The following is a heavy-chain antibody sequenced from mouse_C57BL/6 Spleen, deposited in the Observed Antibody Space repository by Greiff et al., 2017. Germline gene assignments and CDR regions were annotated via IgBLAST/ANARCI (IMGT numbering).Heavy chain of an antibody. V-gene: IGHV14-1*01. CDR2: IDPEDGDT. CDR1: GFNIKDYY. CDR3: TTNYGSSYVWYFDY. D-gene: IGHD1-1*01. Sequence: EVQLQQSGAELVRPGASVKLSCTASGFNIKDYYMDWVKQRPEQGLEWIGRIDPEDGDTEYAPKFQGKATMTADTSSNPAYLQRSSLTSEDTAVYYCTTNYGSSYVWYFDYWGQGTTLTVSS. J-gene: IGHJ2*01.